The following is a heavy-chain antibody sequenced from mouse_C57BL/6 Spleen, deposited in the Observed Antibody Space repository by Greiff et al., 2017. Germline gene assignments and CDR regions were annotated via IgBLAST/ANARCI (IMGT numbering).Heavy chain of an antibody. D-gene: IGHD2-4*01. CDR2: ISYDGSN. J-gene: IGHJ4*01. Sequence: EVQLQQSGPGLVKPSQSLSLTCSVTGYSITSGYYWNWIRQFPGNKLEWMGYISYDGSNNYNPSLKNRISITRDTSKNQFFLKLNSVTTEDTATYYCVYYDYDVGAMDYWGQGTSVTVSS. CDR3: VYYDYDVGAMDY. CDR1: GYSITSGYY. V-gene: IGHV3-6*01.